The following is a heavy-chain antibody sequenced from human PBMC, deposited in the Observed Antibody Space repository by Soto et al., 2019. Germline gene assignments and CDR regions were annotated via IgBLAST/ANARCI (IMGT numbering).Heavy chain of an antibody. J-gene: IGHJ5*02. V-gene: IGHV2-5*02. CDR1: GFSLSTSGVG. Sequence: QITLKESGPTLVKPTQTLTLTCTFSGFSLSTSGVGVGWIRQPPGKALEWLALIYWDDAKRYSPSLKSRLTITKDTSKNQVVLTMTNMDPVDTATYYCAHLKIPIFGVVIAPWGQGTLVTVSS. CDR3: AHLKIPIFGVVIAP. CDR2: IYWDDAK. D-gene: IGHD3-3*01.